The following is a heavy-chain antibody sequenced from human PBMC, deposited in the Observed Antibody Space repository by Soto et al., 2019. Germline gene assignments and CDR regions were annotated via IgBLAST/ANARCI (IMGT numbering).Heavy chain of an antibody. CDR1: GGSISSSNW. D-gene: IGHD2-21*02. J-gene: IGHJ3*02. Sequence: SETLSLTCAVSGGSISSSNWWSWVRQPPGKGLEWIGEIYHSGSTNYNPSLKSRVTISVDKSKNQFSLKLSSVTAADTAVYYCATRDGDIVVVTAIGDAFDIWGQGTMVTVSS. CDR2: IYHSGST. CDR3: ATRDGDIVVVTAIGDAFDI. V-gene: IGHV4-4*02.